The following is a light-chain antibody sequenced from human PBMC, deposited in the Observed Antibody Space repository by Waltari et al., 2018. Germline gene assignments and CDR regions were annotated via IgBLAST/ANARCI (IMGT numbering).Light chain of an antibody. CDR1: QSVLYSSNNKNY. Sequence: DIVMTQSPDSLAVSLGERATINCKSSQSVLYSSNNKNYLAWYQQKPGQPPKLLLDWASTRESGVPDRFSGSESETDFTLTISSLQAEDVAVYYCQQYYGTPCTFGGGTKVEMK. CDR2: WAS. V-gene: IGKV4-1*01. CDR3: QQYYGTPCT. J-gene: IGKJ4*01.